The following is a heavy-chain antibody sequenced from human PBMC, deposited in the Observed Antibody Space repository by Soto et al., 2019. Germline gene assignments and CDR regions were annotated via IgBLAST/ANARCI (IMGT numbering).Heavy chain of an antibody. V-gene: IGHV3-9*01. CDR1: GFTFDDYA. D-gene: IGHD2-2*01. Sequence: EVQLVESGGGLVQPGRSLRLSCAASGFTFDDYAMHWVRQAPGKGLDCVSGISWNSGSIGYADSVKGRFTISRDNANNSLYRQTNSLRAEDTALYYCAKANCSSTSCLRDGMDVWGEGTTVIVSS. CDR2: ISWNSGSI. CDR3: AKANCSSTSCLRDGMDV. J-gene: IGHJ6*04.